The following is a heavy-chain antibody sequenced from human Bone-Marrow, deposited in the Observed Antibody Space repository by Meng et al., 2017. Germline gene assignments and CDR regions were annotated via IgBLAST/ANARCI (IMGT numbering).Heavy chain of an antibody. CDR2: IIPIFATS. J-gene: IGHJ4*02. CDR3: ARDNTMIGSFDY. Sequence: GQLVQSGAEVKKPGPSVKVSCKASGGTFSTYAISWVRQAPGQGLEWMGGIIPIFATSNYAQKFQGRVTITADESTSTAHMELSSLRSEDTAVYYCARDNTMIGSFDYWGQGTLVTVSS. CDR1: GGTFSTYA. V-gene: IGHV1-69*01. D-gene: IGHD3-22*01.